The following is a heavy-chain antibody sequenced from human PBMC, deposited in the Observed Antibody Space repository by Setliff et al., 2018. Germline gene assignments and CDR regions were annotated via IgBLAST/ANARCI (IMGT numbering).Heavy chain of an antibody. CDR1: GGYIRSFH. V-gene: IGHV4-59*01. CDR2: IYYSGTT. Sequence: SETLSLTCTVSGGYIRSFHWSWIRQSPGKGLEWIGYIYYSGTTNYNPSLKSRVTISVDRPKNQFSLKLSSVTAADTGVYYCARDSALHSYHYDSSGYLDYWGQGALVTVSS. J-gene: IGHJ4*02. D-gene: IGHD3-22*01. CDR3: ARDSALHSYHYDSSGYLDY.